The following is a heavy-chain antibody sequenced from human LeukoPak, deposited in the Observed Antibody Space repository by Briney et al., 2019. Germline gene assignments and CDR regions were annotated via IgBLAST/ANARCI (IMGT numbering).Heavy chain of an antibody. CDR3: ARQDPFIVVVPAAISFGGFDP. Sequence: SETLSLTCTVSGGSISSYYWSWIRQPPGKGLDWIGYIYTSGSTNYNPSLKSRVTISVDTSKNQFSLKLSSVTAADTAVYYCARQDPFIVVVPAAISFGGFDPWGQGTLVTVSS. J-gene: IGHJ5*02. CDR2: IYTSGST. V-gene: IGHV4-4*09. CDR1: GGSISSYY. D-gene: IGHD2-2*01.